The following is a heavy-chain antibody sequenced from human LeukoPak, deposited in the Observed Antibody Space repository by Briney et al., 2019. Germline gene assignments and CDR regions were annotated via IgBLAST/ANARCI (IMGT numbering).Heavy chain of an antibody. D-gene: IGHD5-18*01. CDR1: GYTFTSYT. V-gene: IGHV1-3*03. CDR2: INAGNGVT. J-gene: IGHJ4*02. Sequence: ASVKVSCKASGYTFTSYTIHWVRQAPGQRLEWMGWINAGNGVTKYSQEFQGRVTMTRDTSTSTVYMELSSLRSEDTAVYYCARDLSGYSYVEGSDWGQGTLVTVSS. CDR3: ARDLSGYSYVEGSD.